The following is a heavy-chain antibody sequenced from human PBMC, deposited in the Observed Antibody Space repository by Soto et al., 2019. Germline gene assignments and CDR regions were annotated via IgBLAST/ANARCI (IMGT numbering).Heavy chain of an antibody. V-gene: IGHV4-4*02. CDR2: IYHSGST. D-gene: IGHD6-13*01. Sequence: PSETLSLTCAVSGGSISSSNWWSWVRQPPGKGLEWIGEIYHSGSTNYNPSLKSRVTISVDKSKNQFSLKLSSVTAADTAVYYCARDWSSSLTGWFDPWGQGTLVTVS. J-gene: IGHJ5*02. CDR3: ARDWSSSLTGWFDP. CDR1: GGSISSSNW.